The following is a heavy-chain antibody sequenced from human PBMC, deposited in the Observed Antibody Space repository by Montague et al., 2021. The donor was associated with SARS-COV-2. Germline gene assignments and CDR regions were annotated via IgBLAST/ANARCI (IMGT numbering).Heavy chain of an antibody. CDR3: ARMFYDYVWETSRYRGNYFDS. CDR2: IYNSGTT. J-gene: IGHJ4*02. V-gene: IGHV4-61*08. D-gene: IGHD3-16*01. CDR1: GGSFSGDGSFSGYY. Sequence: SETLSLTCAVYGGSFSGDGSFSGYYWSWIRQPPGKGLEWIGHIYNSGTTIYNPSLKSRATIFIDVSKTQFSLRLSSVTATDTAVYYCARMFYDYVWETSRYRGNYFDSWGQGTLVTVSS.